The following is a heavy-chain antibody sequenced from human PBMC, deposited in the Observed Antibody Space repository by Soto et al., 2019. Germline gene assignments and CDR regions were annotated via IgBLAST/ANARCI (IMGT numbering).Heavy chain of an antibody. CDR1: GFIFNNYW. CDR2: IKGDESTT. D-gene: IGHD1-20*01. Sequence: EVHLLESGGGFAQPGGSLRLSCAASGFIFNNYWMHWVRQAPGKGLVWVSRIKGDESTTNYADSVKGRFTISRDNARYTLFLQMNSLGVEGTAVYYCARGIPGHYGFDVWGQGTMVTVSS. V-gene: IGHV3-74*01. CDR3: ARGIPGHYGFDV. J-gene: IGHJ3*01.